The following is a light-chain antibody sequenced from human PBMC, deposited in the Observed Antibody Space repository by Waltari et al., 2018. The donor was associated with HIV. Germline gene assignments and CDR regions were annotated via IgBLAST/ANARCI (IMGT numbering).Light chain of an antibody. J-gene: IGKJ1*01. CDR3: QHYGSSPQT. Sequence: EIVLTQSPGTLSLSPGERATLSCRASQSVSSPSLAWYQQKPGQAPSLLISAASSRAAGSPDRFSGSGSGTDFTLTISRLEPEDFAVYYCQHYGSSPQTFGHGTKVEIK. V-gene: IGKV3-20*01. CDR1: QSVSSPS. CDR2: AAS.